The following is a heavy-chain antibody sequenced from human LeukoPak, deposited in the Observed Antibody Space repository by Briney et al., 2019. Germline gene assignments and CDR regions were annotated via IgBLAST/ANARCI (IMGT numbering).Heavy chain of an antibody. CDR1: GFTFSSYA. V-gene: IGHV3-23*01. J-gene: IGHJ5*02. CDR2: ISGSGGST. CDR3: AKFFLEWSPSRWFDP. Sequence: PGGSLRLSCAASGFTFSSYAMGWVRQAPGKGLEWVSAISGSGGSTYYADSVKGRFTTSRDNSKNTLYLQMNSLRAEDTAVYYCAKFFLEWSPSRWFDPWGQGTLVTVSS. D-gene: IGHD3-3*01.